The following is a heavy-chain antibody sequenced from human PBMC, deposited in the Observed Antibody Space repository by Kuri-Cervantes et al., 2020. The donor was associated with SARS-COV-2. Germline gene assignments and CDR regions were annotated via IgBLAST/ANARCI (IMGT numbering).Heavy chain of an antibody. CDR1: GGSISSHY. CDR2: IYYSGST. Sequence: SETLSLTCTVSGGSISSHYWSWIRQPPGKGLEWIGYIYYSGSTNYNPSLKSRVTISVDTSKNQFSLKLSSVTAADTAVYYCATKHITIFGVVYHDFDYWGQGTLVTVSS. D-gene: IGHD3-3*01. V-gene: IGHV4-59*11. J-gene: IGHJ4*02. CDR3: ATKHITIFGVVYHDFDY.